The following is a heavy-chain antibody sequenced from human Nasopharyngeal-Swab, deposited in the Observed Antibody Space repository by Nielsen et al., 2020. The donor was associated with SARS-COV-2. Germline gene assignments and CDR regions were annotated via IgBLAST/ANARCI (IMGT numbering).Heavy chain of an antibody. D-gene: IGHD1-7*01. CDR1: GFTFSSYS. CDR2: ISSSSSTI. V-gene: IGHV3-48*04. J-gene: IGHJ6*02. Sequence: GGSLRLSCAASGFTFSSYSMNWVRQAPGKGLEWVSYISSSSSTIYYADSVKGRFTISRDNAKNSLYLQMSSLRAEDTAVYYCARVINWNYEIYYYYGMDVWGQGTTVTVSS. CDR3: ARVINWNYEIYYYYGMDV.